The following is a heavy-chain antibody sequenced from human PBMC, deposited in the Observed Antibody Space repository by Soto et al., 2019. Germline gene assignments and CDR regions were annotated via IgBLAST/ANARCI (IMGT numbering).Heavy chain of an antibody. J-gene: IGHJ4*02. CDR1: GGSISSGGYS. CDR2: IYHSGST. Sequence: SETLSLTCAVSGGSISSGGYSWSWIRQPPGKGLEWIGYIYHSGSTYYNPSLKSRVTISVDRSKNQFSLKLSSVTAADTAVYYCARGIAAAGNFDYWGQGTLVTVSS. V-gene: IGHV4-30-2*01. D-gene: IGHD6-13*01. CDR3: ARGIAAAGNFDY.